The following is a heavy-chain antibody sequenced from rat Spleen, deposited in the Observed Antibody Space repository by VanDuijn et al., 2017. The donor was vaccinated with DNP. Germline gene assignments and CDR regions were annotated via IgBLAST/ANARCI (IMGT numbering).Heavy chain of an antibody. D-gene: IGHD4-3*01. CDR1: GFTFSDYN. CDR2: ISTSGGST. J-gene: IGHJ2*01. Sequence: EVQLVESGGGLVQPGRSLKLACVGSGFTFSDYNMAWVRQAPTKGLEWVASISTSGGSTYYRDSVKGRFTVSRDNAKSTLYLQMDSLRSEDTATYYCVRWNSGHFDYWGQGVMVTVSS. CDR3: VRWNSGHFDY. V-gene: IGHV5-25*01.